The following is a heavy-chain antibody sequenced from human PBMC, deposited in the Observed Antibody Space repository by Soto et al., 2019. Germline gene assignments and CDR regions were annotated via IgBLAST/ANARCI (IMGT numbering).Heavy chain of an antibody. CDR2: IIPISDTT. D-gene: IGHD2-2*01. Sequence: QVQLVQSGAEVKKPGSSVKVSCKASGGTFSSYAISWVRQAPGQGLEWMGGIIPISDTTNYAQKLQGIVTITADESTSTAYMELSSLRSEDTAVYYCARSQGSSTSLEIYYYYYYGMDVWGQGTTVTVSS. CDR1: GGTFSSYA. CDR3: ARSQGSSTSLEIYYYYYYGMDV. J-gene: IGHJ6*02. V-gene: IGHV1-69*01.